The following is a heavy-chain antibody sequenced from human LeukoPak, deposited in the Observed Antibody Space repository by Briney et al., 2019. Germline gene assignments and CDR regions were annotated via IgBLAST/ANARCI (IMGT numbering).Heavy chain of an antibody. D-gene: IGHD3-10*01. CDR2: IKRDGNEK. J-gene: IGHJ5*01. Sequence: GGSLRLSCAASGFTFSSYWMNRVRQAPGKGLEWVANIKRDGNEKNYVDPVRGRFSISRDNAKNSLYLQMDSLRAEDTAVYYCAKEGAYPIITYDSWGQGALVTVSS. CDR3: AKEGAYPIITYDS. CDR1: GFTFSSYW. V-gene: IGHV3-7*01.